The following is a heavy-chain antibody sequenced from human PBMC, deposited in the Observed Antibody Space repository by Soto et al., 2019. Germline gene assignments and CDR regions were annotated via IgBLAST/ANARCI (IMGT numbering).Heavy chain of an antibody. D-gene: IGHD6-19*01. CDR3: ARDKGSGWTSG. Sequence: SGTLSLTSPFLCHSFPSVGYYLSWFRQYPWNGLEWIGYIYYSGSTYYNPSLNSRVTISVDTSKNQFSLKLSSVTAADTAVYYCARDKGSGWTSGWGQG. J-gene: IGHJ1*01. CDR2: IYYSGST. V-gene: IGHV4-31*03. CDR1: CHSFPSVGYY.